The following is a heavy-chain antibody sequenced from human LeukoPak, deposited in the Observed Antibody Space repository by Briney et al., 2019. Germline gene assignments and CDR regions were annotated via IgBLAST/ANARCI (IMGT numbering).Heavy chain of an antibody. CDR2: MNPNSGNT. D-gene: IGHD2-2*01. V-gene: IGHV1-8*03. J-gene: IGHJ4*02. CDR1: GYTLTSYD. CDR3: ARGLSQLLVV. Sequence: GSVKVSCKASGYTLTSYDINWVRQATGQGLEWMGWMNPNSGNTGYAQKFQGRVTITRNTSISTAYMELSSLRSEDTAVYYCARGLSQLLVVWGQGTLVTVSS.